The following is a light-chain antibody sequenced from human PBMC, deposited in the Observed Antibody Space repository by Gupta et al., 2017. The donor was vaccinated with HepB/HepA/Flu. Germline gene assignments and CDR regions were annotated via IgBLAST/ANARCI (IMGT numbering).Light chain of an antibody. Sequence: DIQMTQSPSSLSASVGDRGTIPCRASQSIRSYLNWYQQKPGKAPKLLIYAASSWQRGVPSRFPASCYGKESTLAISLPQQRLFPPYFSLHCYSNPRFTFGHGTKVDIK. CDR2: AAS. J-gene: IGKJ3*01. V-gene: IGKV1-39*01. CDR3: LHCYSNPRFT. CDR1: QSIRSY.